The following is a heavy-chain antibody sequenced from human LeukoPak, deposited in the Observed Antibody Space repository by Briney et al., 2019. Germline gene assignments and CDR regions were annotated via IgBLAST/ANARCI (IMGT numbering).Heavy chain of an antibody. CDR1: GGSISSSSYY. CDR3: ARHSRDWWGYDSSGYRSPPYYFDY. D-gene: IGHD3-22*01. Sequence: NPSETLSLTCTVSGGSISSSSYYWGWIRQPPGKGLEWIGSIYYSGSTYYNPSLKSRVTISVDTSKNQFSLKLSSVTAADTAVYYCARHSRDWWGYDSSGYRSPPYYFDYWGQETLVTVSS. CDR2: IYYSGST. J-gene: IGHJ4*02. V-gene: IGHV4-39*01.